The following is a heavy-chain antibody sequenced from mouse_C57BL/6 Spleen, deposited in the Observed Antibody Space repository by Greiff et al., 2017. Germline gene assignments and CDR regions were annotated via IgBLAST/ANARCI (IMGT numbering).Heavy chain of an antibody. J-gene: IGHJ4*01. CDR3: ASVGTTVVATDAMDY. V-gene: IGHV1-59*01. Sequence: QVQLQQPGAELVRPGTSVKLSCKASGYTFTSYWMHWVKQRTGQGLEWIGVIDPSDSYTNYNQKFKGKATLTVDTSSSTAYMQLSSLTSEDSAVYYCASVGTTVVATDAMDYWGQGTSVTVSS. CDR2: IDPSDSYT. CDR1: GYTFTSYW. D-gene: IGHD1-1*01.